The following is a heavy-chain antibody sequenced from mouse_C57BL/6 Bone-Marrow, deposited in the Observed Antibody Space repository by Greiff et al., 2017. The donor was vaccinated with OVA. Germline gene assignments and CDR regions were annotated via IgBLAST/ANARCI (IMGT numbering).Heavy chain of an antibody. CDR1: GFTFSDYY. CDR3: ARQPPYAMDY. J-gene: IGHJ4*01. CDR2: ISTGGGST. V-gene: IGHV5-12*01. Sequence: EVQLVESGGGLVQPGGSLKLSCAASGFTFSDYYMYWVRQTPEKRLEWVAYISTGGGSTYYPATVPGRFTISRDNTKNTLYLQMSRLKSEDTARYYCARQPPYAMDYWGQGTSVTVSS.